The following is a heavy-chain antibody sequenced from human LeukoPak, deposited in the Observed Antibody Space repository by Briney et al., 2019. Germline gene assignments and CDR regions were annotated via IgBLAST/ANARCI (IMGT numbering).Heavy chain of an antibody. CDR2: IYPGDSDT. CDR1: GYSFNNYW. Sequence: GESLKISCKGSGYSFNNYWIGWVRQMPGKGLEWMGIIYPGDSDTRYSPSFQGQVTISVDKPISTAYLQWSSLEASDTAIYYCARPNDYGYYFDYWGQGTLVTVST. V-gene: IGHV5-51*01. D-gene: IGHD4-17*01. J-gene: IGHJ4*02. CDR3: ARPNDYGYYFDY.